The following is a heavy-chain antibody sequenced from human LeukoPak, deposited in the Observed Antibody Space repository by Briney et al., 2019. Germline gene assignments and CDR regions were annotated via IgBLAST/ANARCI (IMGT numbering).Heavy chain of an antibody. CDR3: ARGRYYYGSVSGRDKLFDP. D-gene: IGHD3-10*01. CDR1: GGSISSYY. CDR2: IYHSGST. Sequence: SETLSLTCTVSGGSISSYYWSWIRQPPGKGLEWIGYIYHSGSTNYNPSLKSRVTISVDTSKNQVSLKLSSVTAADTAVYYCARGRYYYGSVSGRDKLFDPWGERTLVTVFS. J-gene: IGHJ5*02. V-gene: IGHV4-59*12.